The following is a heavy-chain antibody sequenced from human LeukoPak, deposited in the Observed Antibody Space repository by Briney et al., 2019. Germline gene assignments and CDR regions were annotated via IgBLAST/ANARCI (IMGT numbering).Heavy chain of an antibody. V-gene: IGHV1-69*06. Sequence: ASVNVSCTASGGTFSSCAISWVRQAPGQGLECMGGIIPIIGTANYAQKFQGRVTITADKSTSTAYMELSSLRSEDTAVYYCARDASLGYCSGGSCYMSGDAFDIWGQGTMVTVSS. CDR1: GGTFSSCA. CDR3: ARDASLGYCSGGSCYMSGDAFDI. D-gene: IGHD2-15*01. J-gene: IGHJ3*02. CDR2: IIPIIGTA.